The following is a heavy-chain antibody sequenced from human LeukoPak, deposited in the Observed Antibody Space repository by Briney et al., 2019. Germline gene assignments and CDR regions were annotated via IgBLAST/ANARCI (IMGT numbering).Heavy chain of an antibody. D-gene: IGHD6-6*01. CDR3: AGGFRPVEY. Sequence: SETLSLTCTASGSTINSYYWRWIRQPPGKGLEWIAYIYYSGSSNHNPSLKSRLSISVDTSKNQFSLRLSSVLTADTAVYYSAGGFRPVEYWGQGALVTVSS. CDR2: IYYSGSS. J-gene: IGHJ4*02. CDR1: GSTINSYY. V-gene: IGHV4-59*01.